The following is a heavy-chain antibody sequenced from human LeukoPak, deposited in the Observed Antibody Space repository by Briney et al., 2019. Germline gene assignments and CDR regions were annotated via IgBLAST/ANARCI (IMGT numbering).Heavy chain of an antibody. J-gene: IGHJ4*02. CDR2: ISGSGGST. CDR1: GFTFSSYA. V-gene: IGHV3-23*01. D-gene: IGHD6-13*01. Sequence: GGSLRLSCAASGFTFSSYAVSCVRQAPGMGLEWVSAISGSGGSTYYAHSVKGRFTISRDNSKNTLYLQMNSLRAEDTAVYYCAKFSAAAGSFDYWGQGTLVTVSS. CDR3: AKFSAAAGSFDY.